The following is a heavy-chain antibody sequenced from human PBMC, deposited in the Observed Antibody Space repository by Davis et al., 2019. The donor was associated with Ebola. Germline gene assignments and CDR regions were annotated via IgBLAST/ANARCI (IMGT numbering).Heavy chain of an antibody. CDR3: AKDTSNVWFDV. Sequence: PGGSLRLSCAASGFAFSSYVMSWVRRAPGKGLEWVSTLGLSGDTYYADSVKGRFTISRDNSKNTLHLQMNSLRVEDTAIYYCAKDTSNVWFDVWGQGTMVTVSS. CDR1: GFAFSSYV. J-gene: IGHJ3*01. V-gene: IGHV3-23*01. D-gene: IGHD6-19*01. CDR2: LGLSGDT.